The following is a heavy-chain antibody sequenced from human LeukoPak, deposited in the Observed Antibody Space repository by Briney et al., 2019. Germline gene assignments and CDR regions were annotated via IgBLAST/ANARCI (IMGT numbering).Heavy chain of an antibody. D-gene: IGHD5-24*01. Sequence: PGGSLRLFCAASGFTVSSNYMSCVRQAPGKGLEWVSLLYSGGSTYYAEPVQGRLTISRDNSKHTLYLQMNSLRAEDPAVYYCASRDKGYYYGMDVWGQGTTVTVSS. CDR2: LYSGGST. CDR1: GFTVSSNY. CDR3: ASRDKGYYYGMDV. J-gene: IGHJ6*02. V-gene: IGHV3-66*01.